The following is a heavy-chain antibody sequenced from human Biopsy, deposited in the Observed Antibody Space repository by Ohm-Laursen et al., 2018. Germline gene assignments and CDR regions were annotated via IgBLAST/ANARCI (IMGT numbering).Heavy chain of an antibody. Sequence: SLRLSCAASGFTFSSYGMHWVRQAPGKGLEWAAAIWYDGSNKNYADSVKGRFTISRDNSKNTLYLQMNSLRGEDTAVYYCAKCMTGGSNYYFHHCGQGTLVTVSS. D-gene: IGHD2-8*01. J-gene: IGHJ4*02. CDR1: GFTFSSYG. V-gene: IGHV3-33*06. CDR3: AKCMTGGSNYYFHH. CDR2: IWYDGSNK.